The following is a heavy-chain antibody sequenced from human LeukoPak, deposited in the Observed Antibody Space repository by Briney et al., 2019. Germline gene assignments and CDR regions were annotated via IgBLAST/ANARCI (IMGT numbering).Heavy chain of an antibody. CDR3: AAPLWFGESSFDY. J-gene: IGHJ4*02. V-gene: IGHV3-23*01. CDR2: ISGSGGST. CDR1: GFTFSSYG. D-gene: IGHD3-10*01. Sequence: GGSLRLSCAASGFTFSSYGMHWVRQAPGKGLEWVSAISGSGGSTYYADSVKGRFTISRDNSKNTLYLQMNSLRAEDTAVYYCAAPLWFGESSFDYWGQGTLVTVSS.